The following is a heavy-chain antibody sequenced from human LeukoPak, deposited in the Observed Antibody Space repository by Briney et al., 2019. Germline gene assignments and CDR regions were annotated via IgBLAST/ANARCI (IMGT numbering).Heavy chain of an antibody. CDR2: INHSGST. V-gene: IGHV4-34*01. CDR1: GGSFSGYY. D-gene: IGHD6-19*01. J-gene: IGHJ5*02. Sequence: PSETLSLTCAVYGGSFSGYYWSWIRQPPGKGLEWIGEINHSGSTNYNPSLKSRVTISVDTSKNQFSLKLSSVTAADTAVYYCARRRASGGWYSMGWFDPWGQGTLDTVSS. CDR3: ARRRASGGWYSMGWFDP.